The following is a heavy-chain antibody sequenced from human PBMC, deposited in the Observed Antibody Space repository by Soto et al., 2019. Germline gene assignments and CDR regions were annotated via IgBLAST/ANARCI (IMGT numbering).Heavy chain of an antibody. CDR2: IDPSDSYT. D-gene: IGHD6-19*01. CDR3: ARLQSSGWSRWFDP. V-gene: IGHV5-10-1*01. Sequence: PGESLKISCKGSGYSFTRYWISWVRQMPGKGLEWMGRIDPSDSYTNYGPSFQGHVTMSVDKSTSTAYLQWSSLKASDTAMYYCARLQSSGWSRWFDPWGQGTLVTV. J-gene: IGHJ5*02. CDR1: GYSFTRYW.